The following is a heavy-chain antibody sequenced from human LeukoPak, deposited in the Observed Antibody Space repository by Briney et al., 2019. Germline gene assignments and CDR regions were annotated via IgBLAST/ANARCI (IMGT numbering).Heavy chain of an antibody. J-gene: IGHJ6*03. V-gene: IGHV1-69*05. CDR3: ARVSNCSSTRCYTWRRYYYYMDV. Sequence: ASVKVSFKASGGTFISYAISWVRQAPGQGLEWMGGIIPIFGTANYAQKFQGRVTITTDESTSTAYMELRSLRSEDTAVYYCARVSNCSSTRCYTWRRYYYYMDVWGKGTTVTVSS. CDR2: IIPIFGTA. D-gene: IGHD2-2*02. CDR1: GGTFISYA.